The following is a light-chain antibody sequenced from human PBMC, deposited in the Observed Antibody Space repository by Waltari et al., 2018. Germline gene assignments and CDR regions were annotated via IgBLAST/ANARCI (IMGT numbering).Light chain of an antibody. CDR2: DVD. J-gene: IGLJ2*01. Sequence: QSALTQSRSVSGSPGQSVTISCTGTSSDVGGYNYVSWYQQHPGKAPKLMIYDVDKRPSGVPDRFSGSKSGNTASLTISGLQAADEADYYCCSYATNYRALFGGGTKLTVL. V-gene: IGLV2-11*01. CDR1: SSDVGGYNY. CDR3: CSYATNYRAL.